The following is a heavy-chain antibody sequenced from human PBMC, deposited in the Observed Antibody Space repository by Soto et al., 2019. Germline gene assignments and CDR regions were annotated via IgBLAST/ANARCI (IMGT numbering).Heavy chain of an antibody. CDR2: ISPYDGDT. Sequence: QFQLVQSGVEVKKPGASVKVSCKASGYTFTTYGISWLRQAPGQGLEWMGWISPYDGDTNYADTLQGRVTLTTDTSTTTAYMELRSLRSDDTAMYYCARDHGGSYQADSFDPWGQGTLVIVSS. D-gene: IGHD1-26*01. CDR1: GYTFTTYG. CDR3: ARDHGGSYQADSFDP. J-gene: IGHJ5*02. V-gene: IGHV1-18*01.